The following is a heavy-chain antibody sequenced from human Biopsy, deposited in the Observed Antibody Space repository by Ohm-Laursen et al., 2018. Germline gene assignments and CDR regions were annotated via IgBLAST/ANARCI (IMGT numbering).Heavy chain of an antibody. Sequence: GASVKVSCKASGGTFSNYAISWVRQAPGEGLEGMGGIIAGSGLVNYAPKFQGRVSITADKSTTTAYMELSNLKSEDTAVYYCATPYQYYDSWGGYPPFDHWGQGTLVTVSS. CDR1: GGTFSNYA. V-gene: IGHV1-69*10. J-gene: IGHJ4*02. CDR3: ATPYQYYDSWGGYPPFDH. CDR2: IIAGSGLV. D-gene: IGHD3-3*01.